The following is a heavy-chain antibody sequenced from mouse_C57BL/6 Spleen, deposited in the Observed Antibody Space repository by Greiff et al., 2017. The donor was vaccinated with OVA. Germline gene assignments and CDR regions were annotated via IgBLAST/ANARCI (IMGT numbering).Heavy chain of an antibody. CDR3: ARDYYGSSYGAAMDY. V-gene: IGHV5-17*01. CDR2: ISSGSCTI. J-gene: IGHJ4*01. D-gene: IGHD1-1*01. CDR1: GFTFSDYG. Sequence: EVQGVESGGGLVKPGGSLKLSCAASGFTFSDYGMHWVRQAPEKGLEWVAYISSGSCTIYYADTVKGRVTLSRDNTKNTLFLQMTSLRSEDTAMYYCARDYYGSSYGAAMDYWGQGTSVTVSS.